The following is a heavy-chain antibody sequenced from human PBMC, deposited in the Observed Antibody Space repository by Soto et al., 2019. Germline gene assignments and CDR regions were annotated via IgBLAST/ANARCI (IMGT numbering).Heavy chain of an antibody. Sequence: SGLTFRSYWMHWVRQAPGKVLVWVSRINTDGSVAMYVDSVKGRFTISRDNAKNSLYLQMNSLRAEDTAVYYCATRTPYWGQGALVTVSS. V-gene: IGHV3-74*03. CDR3: ATRTPY. CDR1: GLTFRSYW. J-gene: IGHJ4*02. CDR2: INTDGSVA. D-gene: IGHD1-1*01.